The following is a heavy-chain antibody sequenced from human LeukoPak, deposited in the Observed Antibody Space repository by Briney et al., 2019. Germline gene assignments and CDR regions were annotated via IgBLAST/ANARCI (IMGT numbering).Heavy chain of an antibody. J-gene: IGHJ4*02. Sequence: GGSLRLSCAASGFSFSRYWMSWVRQAPGKGLEWVANIKQDGSEKYYVDSVKGRFTISRDNAKNSLYLQMNSLRAEDTAVYYCGSIGSSWYEDYCGQGTLVTVSS. D-gene: IGHD6-13*01. CDR3: GSIGSSWYEDY. CDR1: GFSFSRYW. V-gene: IGHV3-7*01. CDR2: IKQDGSEK.